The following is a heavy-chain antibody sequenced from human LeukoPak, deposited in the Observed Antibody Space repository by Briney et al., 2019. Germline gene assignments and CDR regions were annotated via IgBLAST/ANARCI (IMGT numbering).Heavy chain of an antibody. CDR3: ACLARGDYVEPGC. CDR1: GGSISSSSYY. J-gene: IGHJ1*01. D-gene: IGHD3-16*01. V-gene: IGHV4-39*01. Sequence: PSETLSLTCTVSGGSISSSSYYWGWIRQPPGKGLEWIGSIYYSGSTYYNPSLKSRVTISVDTSKNQFSLKLSSVTAADTAVYYCACLARGDYVEPGCWGQGILVTFSS. CDR2: IYYSGST.